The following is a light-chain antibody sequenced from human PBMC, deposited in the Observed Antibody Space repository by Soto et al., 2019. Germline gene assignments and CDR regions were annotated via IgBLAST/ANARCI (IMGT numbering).Light chain of an antibody. CDR2: DAS. CDR1: ESIRTY. CDR3: QQRSNWPIT. V-gene: IGKV3-11*01. Sequence: EIVLTQSPATLSLSPGERATLSCRASESIRTYLAWYQQKPGQAPRLLIYDASTRATGIPARFSGSGSGTDFTLTIGSLEPEDFAIYYCQQRSNWPITFGHGTRLEIK. J-gene: IGKJ5*01.